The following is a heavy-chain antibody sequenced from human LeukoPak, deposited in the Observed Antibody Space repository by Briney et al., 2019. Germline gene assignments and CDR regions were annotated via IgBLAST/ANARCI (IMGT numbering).Heavy chain of an antibody. CDR3: ARDTGYCSSTSGYTDYFDY. CDR1: RGSLCSSSYY. CDR2: IYYSGIT. V-gene: IGHV4-39*07. Sequence: SETLSLTSTVSRGSLCSSSYYWGWIHQPPGKGLEWIGSIYYSGITCFNPSLKSRVSISVDTSKNHFSLKLSSLTAADTAVYYCARDTGYCSSTSGYTDYFDYWGQGTLVTVSS. J-gene: IGHJ4*02. D-gene: IGHD2-2*02.